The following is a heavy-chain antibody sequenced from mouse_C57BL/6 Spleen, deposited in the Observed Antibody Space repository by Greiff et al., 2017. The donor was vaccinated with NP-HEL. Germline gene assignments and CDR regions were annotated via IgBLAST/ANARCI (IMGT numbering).Heavy chain of an antibody. CDR1: GYTFTSYW. Sequence: QVQLKQPGTELVKPGASVKLSCKASGYTFTSYWMHWVKQRPGQGLEWIGNINPSNGGTNYNEKFKSKATLTVDKSSSTAYMQLSSLTSEDSAVYYCAFSRLYDGYYKFAYWGQGTLVTVSA. CDR2: INPSNGGT. D-gene: IGHD2-3*01. V-gene: IGHV1-53*01. CDR3: AFSRLYDGYYKFAY. J-gene: IGHJ3*01.